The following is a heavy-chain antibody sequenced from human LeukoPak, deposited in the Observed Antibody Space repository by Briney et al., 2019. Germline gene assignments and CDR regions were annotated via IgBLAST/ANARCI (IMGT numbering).Heavy chain of an antibody. V-gene: IGHV4-34*01. CDR2: INHSGST. CDR1: GGSISSYY. D-gene: IGHD4-11*01. CDR3: ARGQGTVTTH. Sequence: SETLSLTCTVSGGSISSYYWSWIRQPPGKGLEWIGEINHSGSTNYNPSLKSRVTISVDTSKNHFSLNLSSVTAADTAVYYCARGQGTVTTHWGQGTLVTVSS. J-gene: IGHJ4*02.